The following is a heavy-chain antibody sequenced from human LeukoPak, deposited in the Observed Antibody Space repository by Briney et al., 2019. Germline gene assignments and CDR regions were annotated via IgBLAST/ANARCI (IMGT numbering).Heavy chain of an antibody. CDR3: AKTNWDYYFDY. J-gene: IGHJ4*02. Sequence: GGSLRLSCAASGFTFSSYWMHWVRQAPGKGLVWVSRINSDGSSTSYADSVKGRFTISRDNAKNTLYLQMNSLRAEDTAVYYCAKTNWDYYFDYWGQGTLVTVSS. CDR1: GFTFSSYW. V-gene: IGHV3-74*01. CDR2: INSDGSST. D-gene: IGHD7-27*01.